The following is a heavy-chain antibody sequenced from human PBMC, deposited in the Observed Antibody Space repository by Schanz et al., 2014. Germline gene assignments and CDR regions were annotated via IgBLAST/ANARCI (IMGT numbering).Heavy chain of an antibody. CDR1: GGSISDYY. Sequence: QVQLQESGPGLVKPSETLSLTCTFSGGSISDYYWSWIRQPPGKELEWIGYMHYSGSTNYNPSLKSRVTMSVDPSKNQFSLKLSSVTAADTAVYYCTRSTLWSYDVWGRGTMVIVSS. CDR3: TRSTLWSYDV. D-gene: IGHD2-21*01. V-gene: IGHV4-59*12. CDR2: MHYSGST. J-gene: IGHJ3*01.